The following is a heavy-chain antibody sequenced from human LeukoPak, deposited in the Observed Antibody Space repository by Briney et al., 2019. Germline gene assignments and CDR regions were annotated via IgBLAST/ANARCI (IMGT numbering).Heavy chain of an antibody. CDR3: AKMQGYFDY. Sequence: PGGSLRLSCAASGSIPFNSYSMSWVRQAPGKGLEWVSAITSSGDTTYYADSVKGRFTISRDNSKNMVYLQMNSLRAEDAATYYCAKMQGYFDYWGQGSLVTVSS. J-gene: IGHJ4*02. CDR2: ITSSGDTT. V-gene: IGHV3-23*01. CDR1: GSIPFNSYS.